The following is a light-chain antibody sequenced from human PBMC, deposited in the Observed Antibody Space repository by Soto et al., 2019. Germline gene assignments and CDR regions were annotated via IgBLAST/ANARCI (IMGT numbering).Light chain of an antibody. CDR1: QSVFSTSTNKNY. Sequence: DIVMTQSPDSLAVSLGERATINCKSSQSVFSTSTNKNYLTWYQQKQGQPPKLLIYCASTRESGVPDRFSGSGSGTDFTLTITSLQAEDVATYYCQQYFNTPFAFGPGTKVNIK. J-gene: IGKJ3*01. V-gene: IGKV4-1*01. CDR2: CAS. CDR3: QQYFNTPFA.